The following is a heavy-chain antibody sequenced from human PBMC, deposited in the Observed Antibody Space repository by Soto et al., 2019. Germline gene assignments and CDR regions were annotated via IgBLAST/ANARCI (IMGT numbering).Heavy chain of an antibody. CDR3: ARGPSPFDP. CDR1: GGSFSSYY. CDR2: INHSGST. J-gene: IGHJ5*02. Sequence: QVLLRQWGAGLLKPSETLSLTCAVYGGSFSSYYWSWIRQPPGKGLEWIGEINHSGSTNYNPYLTSRVSISIDTSKNQFSLNLSSVTAADTAVYYCARGPSPFDPWGQGTLVTVSS. V-gene: IGHV4-34*02.